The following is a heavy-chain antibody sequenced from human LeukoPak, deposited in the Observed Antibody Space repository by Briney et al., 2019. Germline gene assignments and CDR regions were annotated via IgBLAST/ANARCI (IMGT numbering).Heavy chain of an antibody. V-gene: IGHV3-30*02. CDR3: AKDYYCSSTSCGIDY. J-gene: IGHJ4*02. CDR2: IRYDGSNK. CDR1: GFTFSSYG. D-gene: IGHD2-2*01. Sequence: GSLRLSRAASGFTFSSYGMHWVRQAPGKGLEWVAFIRYDGSNKYYADSVKGRFTISRDNSKNTLYLQMNSLRAEDTAVYYCAKDYYCSSTSCGIDYWGQGTLVTVSS.